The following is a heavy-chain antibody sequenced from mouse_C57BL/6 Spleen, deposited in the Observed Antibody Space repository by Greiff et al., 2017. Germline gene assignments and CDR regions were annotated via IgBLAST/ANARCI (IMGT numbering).Heavy chain of an antibody. CDR2: ISNGGGST. J-gene: IGHJ3*01. CDR3: ARLYDYDAAY. V-gene: IGHV5-12*01. Sequence: EVQLQESGGGLVQPGGSLKLSCAASGFTFSDSYMYWVRQTPEKRLEWVAYISNGGGSTYYPDTVKGRFTISRDNAKNTLYLQMRRLKSEDTSMYYCARLYDYDAAYWGQGTLVTVSA. CDR1: GFTFSDSY. D-gene: IGHD2-4*01.